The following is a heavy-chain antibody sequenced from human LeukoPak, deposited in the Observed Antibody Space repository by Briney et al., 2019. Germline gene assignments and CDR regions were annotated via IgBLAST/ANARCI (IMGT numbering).Heavy chain of an antibody. CDR1: GYTFTDYY. D-gene: IGHD2/OR15-2a*01. CDR3: ARPNFLYCISSTCLFDY. Sequence: GASVKVSCKASGYTFTDYYMHWVRQAPGQGFEWMGWINPNDGDTNYAQKFQGRVTMTRDTSISTAHMEVSRLRSDDTAVYYCARPNFLYCISSTCLFDYGGQGTLFTVS. V-gene: IGHV1-2*02. J-gene: IGHJ4*02. CDR2: INPNDGDT.